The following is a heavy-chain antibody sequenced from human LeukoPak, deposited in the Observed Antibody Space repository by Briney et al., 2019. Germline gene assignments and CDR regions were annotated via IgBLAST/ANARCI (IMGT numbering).Heavy chain of an antibody. CDR2: ISGSGGST. CDR3: AKGDSSGYYPYYFDY. V-gene: IGHV3-23*01. J-gene: IGHJ4*02. CDR1: GFTFSSYA. D-gene: IGHD3-22*01. Sequence: GGSLRLSCAASGFTFSSYAMSWVRQAPGKGLEWVSAISGSGGSTYYADSVKGRFTISRDNSKNTLYLQMNSLRAEDTAVYYCAKGDSSGYYPYYFDYWGQGTLVTVSS.